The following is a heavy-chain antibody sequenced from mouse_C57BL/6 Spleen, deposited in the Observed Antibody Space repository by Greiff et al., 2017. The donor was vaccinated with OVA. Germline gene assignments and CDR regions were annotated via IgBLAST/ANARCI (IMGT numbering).Heavy chain of an antibody. J-gene: IGHJ1*03. CDR1: GFNIKNTY. CDR3: ARDYGSSYDWYFDV. D-gene: IGHD1-1*01. V-gene: IGHV14-3*01. CDR2: IDPAIGNT. Sequence: VQLQQSVAELVRPGASVKLSCTASGFNIKNTYMHWVKQRPEQGLEWIGRIDPAIGNTKYAPKFPGQATITADTSSNTAYLQLSSLTSEDTAIYYGARDYGSSYDWYFDVWGTGTTVTVSS.